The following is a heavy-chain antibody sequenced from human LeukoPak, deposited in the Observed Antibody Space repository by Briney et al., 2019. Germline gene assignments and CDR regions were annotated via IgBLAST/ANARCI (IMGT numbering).Heavy chain of an antibody. D-gene: IGHD3-10*01. CDR2: ISGSGGST. V-gene: IGHV3-23*01. Sequence: QAGGSLRLSCAASGFTFSSYAMSWVRQAPGKGLEWVSAISGSGGSTYYADSVKGRFTISRDNSKNTLYLEMNSLRAEDTAVYYCAKVEVPYTDYYYMDVWGKGTTVTVSS. CDR1: GFTFSSYA. CDR3: AKVEVPYTDYYYMDV. J-gene: IGHJ6*03.